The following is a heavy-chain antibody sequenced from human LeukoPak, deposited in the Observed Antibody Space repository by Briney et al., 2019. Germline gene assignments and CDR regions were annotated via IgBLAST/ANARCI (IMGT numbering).Heavy chain of an antibody. J-gene: IGHJ4*02. Sequence: GGSLRLSCAASGFTFSNYGMAWVRQAPGKGLEWGSAITGSGDSTYYADSVKGRFTISRDNSKSTLYLQVNSLRAEDTAVYYCAKGFDYWGQGTLVTVSS. CDR1: GFTFSNYG. CDR2: ITGSGDST. V-gene: IGHV3-23*01. CDR3: AKGFDY.